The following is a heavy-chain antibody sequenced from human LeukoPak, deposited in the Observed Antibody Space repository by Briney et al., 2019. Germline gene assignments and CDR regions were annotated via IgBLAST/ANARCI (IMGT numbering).Heavy chain of an antibody. CDR3: ASGVIIATAGSLDY. V-gene: IGHV3-21*01. J-gene: IGHJ4*02. D-gene: IGHD6-13*01. CDR2: IGTSGSYK. Sequence: PGWSLRLSCAASGFTFSSYSMNWVRQAPGKGLEWVSSIGTSGSYKYYVDSVRGRFTISRDDAKNSLYLQMNSLRAEDTAMYYCASGVIIATAGSLDYWGQGALVTVSS. CDR1: GFTFSSYS.